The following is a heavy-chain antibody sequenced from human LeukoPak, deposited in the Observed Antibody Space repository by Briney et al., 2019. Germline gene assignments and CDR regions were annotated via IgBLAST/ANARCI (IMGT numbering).Heavy chain of an antibody. Sequence: GGSLRLSCAASGFNITSNYMNWVRQAPGKGLEWLSYISSSGGTMYYADSVKGRFTISRDNAKKSLYLQMNSLRVEDTAVYYCARGYDISDYWGQGTVVTVSS. J-gene: IGHJ4*02. CDR1: GFNITSNY. CDR3: ARGYDISDY. V-gene: IGHV3-48*03. D-gene: IGHD3-9*01. CDR2: ISSSGGTM.